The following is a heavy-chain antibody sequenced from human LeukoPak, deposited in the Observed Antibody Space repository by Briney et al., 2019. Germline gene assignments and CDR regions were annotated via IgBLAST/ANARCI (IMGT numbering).Heavy chain of an antibody. J-gene: IGHJ5*02. V-gene: IGHV3-33*06. CDR2: IWYDGTTK. CDR3: VKDGGYSSSWYNWFDP. CDR1: GFSFSSYG. Sequence: TGGSLRLSCAASGFSFSSYGMHWVRQAPGKGLEWVAVIWYDGTTKNYADSVKGRFTISRDNSKNMLYLQMNSLRVEDTALYYCVKDGGYSSSWYNWFDPWGQGTLVTVSS. D-gene: IGHD6-13*01.